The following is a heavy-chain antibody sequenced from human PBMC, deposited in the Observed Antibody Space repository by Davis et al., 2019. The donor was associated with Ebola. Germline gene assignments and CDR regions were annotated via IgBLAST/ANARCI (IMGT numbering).Heavy chain of an antibody. CDR1: GDSISSSSYY. J-gene: IGHJ4*02. Sequence: SETLSLTCTVSGDSISSSSYYWGWVRQPPEKGLEWIGEINHSGSTNYNPSLKSRVTISVDTSKNQFSLKLSSVTAADTAVYYCARRIPGRWLRLLGWGQGTLVTVSS. CDR2: INHSGST. CDR3: ARRIPGRWLRLLG. D-gene: IGHD5-12*01. V-gene: IGHV4-39*07.